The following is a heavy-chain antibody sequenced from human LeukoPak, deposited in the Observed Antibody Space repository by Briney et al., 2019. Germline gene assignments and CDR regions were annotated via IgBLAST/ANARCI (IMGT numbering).Heavy chain of an antibody. CDR1: GFTFTSSA. CDR2: IVVGSGNT. D-gene: IGHD2-15*01. Sequence: GASVKVSCKASGFTFTSSAVQWVRQARGQRLEWIGWIVVGSGNTNCAQKFQEKVTTTRDMSTSTAYMELSSLRSEDTAVYYCAAAEPGYCSGGSCYSDWFDPWGQGTLVTVSS. CDR3: AAAEPGYCSGGSCYSDWFDP. J-gene: IGHJ5*02. V-gene: IGHV1-58*01.